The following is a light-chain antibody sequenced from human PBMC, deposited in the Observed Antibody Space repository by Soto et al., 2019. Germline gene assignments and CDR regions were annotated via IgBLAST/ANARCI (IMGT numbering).Light chain of an antibody. J-gene: IGKJ2*01. CDR2: SAS. CDR3: QQYDAVPPYT. Sequence: DIQMTQSPSSLSASVGDRVTITCQASQDISTHLNWYQQKPGKAPKLLIYSASTLHTGVPSRFIGGGSGTDFSFTINSLQPEDIPTYYCQQYDAVPPYTFGHGTKLDIK. CDR1: QDISTH. V-gene: IGKV1-33*01.